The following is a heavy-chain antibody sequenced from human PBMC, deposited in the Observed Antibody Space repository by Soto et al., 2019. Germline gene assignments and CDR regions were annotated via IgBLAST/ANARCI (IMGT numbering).Heavy chain of an antibody. CDR2: MSPKRGNT. J-gene: IGHJ4*02. CDR3: ASGAYNWNDYAY. Sequence: QVQLVQSGAEVKKPGASVKVSCKASGYSFTNYEITWVRQATGQGLEWMGWMSPKRGNTAYAQKFQGRVAMTRNTSISTVYLELSSLTSEDTAVYYCASGAYNWNDYAYWGQGTLVSVSS. D-gene: IGHD1-20*01. V-gene: IGHV1-8*01. CDR1: GYSFTNYE.